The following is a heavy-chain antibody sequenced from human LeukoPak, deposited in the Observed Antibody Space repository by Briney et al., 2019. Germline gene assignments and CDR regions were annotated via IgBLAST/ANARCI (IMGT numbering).Heavy chain of an antibody. D-gene: IGHD3-10*01. CDR3: ARDGVLWFGELSYFDY. Sequence: ASVKVSCKASGYTFTSNNMHWVRQAPGQGLEWLGIINPSGGSTSYAQKFQGRVTMTRDMSTSTVYVELSSLRSEDTAVYYCARDGVLWFGELSYFDYWGQGTLVTVSS. J-gene: IGHJ4*02. V-gene: IGHV1-46*01. CDR1: GYTFTSNN. CDR2: INPSGGST.